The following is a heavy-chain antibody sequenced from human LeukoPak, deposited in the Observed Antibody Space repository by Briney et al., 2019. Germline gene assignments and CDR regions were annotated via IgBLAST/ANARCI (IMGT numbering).Heavy chain of an antibody. D-gene: IGHD3-10*01. CDR2: ISAYNGNT. Sequence: ASVKVSCKVSGYSFTSNYIHWVRQAPGQGLEWMGWISAYNGNTNYAQKFQGRVTMTEDTSTDTAYMELSSLRSEDTAVYYCATDLRSGEYDYWGQGTLVTVSS. V-gene: IGHV1-18*04. CDR3: ATDLRSGEYDY. CDR1: GYSFTSNY. J-gene: IGHJ4*02.